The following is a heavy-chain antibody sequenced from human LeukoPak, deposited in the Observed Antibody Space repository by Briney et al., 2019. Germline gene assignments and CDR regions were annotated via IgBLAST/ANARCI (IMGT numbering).Heavy chain of an antibody. V-gene: IGHV4-38-2*02. D-gene: IGHD1-26*01. CDR3: ARVYSDYSWFGP. CDR2: VYHSGST. J-gene: IGHJ5*02. Sequence: ASETLSLTCTVCNYSISSGYYWGWIRQPPGKGLECIANVYHSGSTFYNPSLQSRAIISVDTSKNQFSLNLNSVTAADTAVYYCARVYSDYSWFGPWGQGTLVTVSS. CDR1: NYSISSGYY.